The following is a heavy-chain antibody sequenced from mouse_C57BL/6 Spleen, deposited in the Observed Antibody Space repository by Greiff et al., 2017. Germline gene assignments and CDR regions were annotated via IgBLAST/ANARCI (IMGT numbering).Heavy chain of an antibody. CDR3: ARQGYPYYYAMGY. Sequence: EVKLVESGGGLVKPGGSLKLSCAASGFTFSDYGMHWVRQAPEKGLEWVAYISCGSSTIYYADTVKGRFTISRDNAKNTLFLQMTSLRSVDTAMYYCARQGYPYYYAMGYWGQGASVTVSS. CDR2: ISCGSSTI. D-gene: IGHD2-2*01. V-gene: IGHV5-17*01. J-gene: IGHJ4*01. CDR1: GFTFSDYG.